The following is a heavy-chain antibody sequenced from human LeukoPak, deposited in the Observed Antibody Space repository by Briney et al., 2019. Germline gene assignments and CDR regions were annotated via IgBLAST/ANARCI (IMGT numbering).Heavy chain of an antibody. Sequence: GGSLRLSCTASGFTFGDYAMSWFRQAPGKGLEWVSVIYSGGSTYYADSVKGRFTISRDNSKNTLYLQMNSLRAEDTAVYYCAKSGYNRFDYWGQGTLVTVSS. D-gene: IGHD5-24*01. CDR1: GFTFGDYA. CDR2: IYSGGST. CDR3: AKSGYNRFDY. J-gene: IGHJ4*02. V-gene: IGHV3-23*03.